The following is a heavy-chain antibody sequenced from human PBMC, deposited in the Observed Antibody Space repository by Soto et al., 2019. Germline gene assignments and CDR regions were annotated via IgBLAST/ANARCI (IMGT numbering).Heavy chain of an antibody. V-gene: IGHV3-15*01. Sequence: VQLQESGPGLVKPSETLSLTCTVSGGSISSGPYYWGWIRQPPGKGLEWIGRIRSEADGGTTDYAAPVRTRFTISRDDSERTLYLQMNSLKTEDTAVYYCTTLPQRIGTYYYYYYTDVWGKGTTVTVSS. CDR2: IRSEADGGTT. D-gene: IGHD1-26*01. J-gene: IGHJ6*03. CDR3: TTLPQRIGTYYYYYYTDV. CDR1: GGSISSGPYY.